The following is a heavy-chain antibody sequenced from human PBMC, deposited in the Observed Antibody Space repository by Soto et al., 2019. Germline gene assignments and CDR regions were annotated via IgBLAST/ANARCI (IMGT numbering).Heavy chain of an antibody. Sequence: EVKLVESGGGLVQPGGSLRISCKVSGFMFSDYAMTWVRQAPGKGLEWVSSIGKSGSDRDYADSVKGRFTISRDNSENTVYLQMDSLKFEYTALYFCMKVRDYWGQGTQVTGS. J-gene: IGHJ4*02. CDR2: IGKSGSDR. V-gene: IGHV3-23*04. CDR1: GFMFSDYA. CDR3: MKVRDY.